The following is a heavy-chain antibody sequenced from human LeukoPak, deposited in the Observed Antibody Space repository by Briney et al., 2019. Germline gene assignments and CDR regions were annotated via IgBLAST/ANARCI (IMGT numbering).Heavy chain of an antibody. V-gene: IGHV7-4-1*02. CDR2: INTDSGKA. CDR3: AREILRFDI. CDR1: GYIFNRQG. J-gene: IGHJ3*02. Sequence: ASVKVSCKASGYIFNRQGMNWVRQAPGQGLEWMGWINTDSGKATYAQGFTGRFVFSLDSSVSTVYLQISDLMPEDTAKYYCAREILRFDIWGQGTTVTVSS.